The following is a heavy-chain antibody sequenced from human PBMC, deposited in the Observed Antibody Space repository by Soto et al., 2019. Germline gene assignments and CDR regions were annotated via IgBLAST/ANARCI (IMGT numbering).Heavy chain of an antibody. J-gene: IGHJ4*02. V-gene: IGHV3-23*01. D-gene: IGHD3-9*01. CDR2: IGGGGFDT. CDR1: GFTFNTYP. Sequence: PGGSLRLSCAASGFTFNTYPMSWVRQVPGKGLQWVSAIGGGGFDTYYADSVKGRFTISRDNSKNTLYLQMNSLRAEDTAVYYCAPDYDILTGYYPPFDYWGQGTLVTVSS. CDR3: APDYDILTGYYPPFDY.